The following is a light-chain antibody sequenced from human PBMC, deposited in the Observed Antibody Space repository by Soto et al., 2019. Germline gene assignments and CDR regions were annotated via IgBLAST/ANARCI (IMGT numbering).Light chain of an antibody. CDR1: QSISSW. J-gene: IGKJ1*01. CDR3: QQYNSYSLT. V-gene: IGKV1-5*03. CDR2: KAS. Sequence: DIQMTQSPSTLSASVGDRVTITCRASQSISSWLAWYQQKPWKAPKLLIYKASSLESGVPSRFSGSGSGTEFTLTISSLQPDDFATYYCQQYNSYSLTFGQGTKVEIK.